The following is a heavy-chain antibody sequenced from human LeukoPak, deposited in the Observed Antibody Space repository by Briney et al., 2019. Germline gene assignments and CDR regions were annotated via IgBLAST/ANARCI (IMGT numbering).Heavy chain of an antibody. CDR1: GYTFTNYA. Sequence: GASVKVSCKASGYTFTNYAISWVRQAPGQGLEWMGWINPNSGGTNYAQKFQGRVTMTRDTSSSTGYMELSRLKSDDTAEYYCARGDYDSSGYAFDIWGQGTMVTVSS. CDR2: INPNSGGT. D-gene: IGHD3-22*01. J-gene: IGHJ3*02. V-gene: IGHV1-2*02. CDR3: ARGDYDSSGYAFDI.